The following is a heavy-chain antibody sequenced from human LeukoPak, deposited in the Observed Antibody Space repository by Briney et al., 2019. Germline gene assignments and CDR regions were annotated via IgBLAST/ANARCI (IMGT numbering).Heavy chain of an antibody. CDR2: INPNSAGT. CDR3: ERTYDFGDYLDY. V-gene: IGHV1-2*02. D-gene: IGHD4-17*01. CDR1: GYTFTVYC. J-gene: IGHJ4*02. Sequence: ASVKVSCKASGYTFTVYCMHWVRHAPGQWLEWMGWINPNSAGTNYAQKFQGRVTITRDTSISTAYMEVSRLRSDDTGVYYCERTYDFGDYLDYWGQGTLVTVSS.